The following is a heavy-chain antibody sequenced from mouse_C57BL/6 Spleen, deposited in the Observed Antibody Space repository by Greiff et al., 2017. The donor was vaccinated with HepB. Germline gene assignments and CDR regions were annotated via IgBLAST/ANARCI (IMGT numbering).Heavy chain of an antibody. CDR3: AREVELFDY. J-gene: IGHJ2*01. Sequence: QVQLQQPGAELVRPGSSVKLSCKASGYTFTSYWMHWVKQSPIQGLEWIGNIDPSDSETHYNQKFKDKATLTVDKSSSTAHMQLSSLTSEDSAVYYWAREVELFDYWGQGTTLTVSS. V-gene: IGHV1-52*01. D-gene: IGHD1-1*02. CDR1: GYTFTSYW. CDR2: IDPSDSET.